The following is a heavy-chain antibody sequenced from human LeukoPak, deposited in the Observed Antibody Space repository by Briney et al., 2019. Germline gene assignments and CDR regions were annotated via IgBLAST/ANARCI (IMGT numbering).Heavy chain of an antibody. J-gene: IGHJ4*02. V-gene: IGHV5-51*01. CDR2: IYPGDSGA. CDR1: GYSFTSYW. Sequence: GESLKISCKGSGYSFTSYWIAWVRQMPGKGLEWMGIIYPGDSGARYSPSFQGQVTISADRSISTAYLQWSSLKASDSGMYYCARGGSRFDYWGQGTLVTVSS. CDR3: ARGGSRFDY.